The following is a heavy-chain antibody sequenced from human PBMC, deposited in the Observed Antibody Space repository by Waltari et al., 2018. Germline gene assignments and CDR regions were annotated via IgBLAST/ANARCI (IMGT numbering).Heavy chain of an antibody. CDR2: INHSGST. J-gene: IGHJ4*02. D-gene: IGHD3-10*01. Sequence: QVQLQQWGAGLLTPSETLSLTCAVYGGSFSGYYWSWIRQPPGKGLEWIGEINHSGSTNYNPSLKSRVTISVDTSKNQFSLKLSSVTAADTAVYYCARVLRVGSGSYYKREAYFDYWGQGTLVTVSS. CDR1: GGSFSGYY. V-gene: IGHV4-34*01. CDR3: ARVLRVGSGSYYKREAYFDY.